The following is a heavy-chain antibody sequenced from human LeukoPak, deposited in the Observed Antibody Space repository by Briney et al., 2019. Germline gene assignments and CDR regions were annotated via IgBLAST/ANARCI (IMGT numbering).Heavy chain of an antibody. D-gene: IGHD3-10*01. CDR2: IGLGGSTI. CDR3: ASDHVVPGLVFDH. J-gene: IGHJ4*02. CDR1: GFTFSDHH. Sequence: PGGSLRLSCASSGFTFSDHHMSWIRQAPGKGLEWVSKIGLGGSTIEYAESVKGRFTISRDDAKKSLYLQMSGLRAEDTAVYYCASDHVVPGLVFDHWGQGTRVSVSS. V-gene: IGHV3-11*04.